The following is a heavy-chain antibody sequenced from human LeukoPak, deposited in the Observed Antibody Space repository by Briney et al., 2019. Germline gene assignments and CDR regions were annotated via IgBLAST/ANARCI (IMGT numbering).Heavy chain of an antibody. J-gene: IGHJ6*04. V-gene: IGHV4-34*01. CDR2: INHSGST. Sequence: PSETLSLTCAVYGGSFSGYYWSWLRQPPGKGLEWIGEINHSGSTNYNPSLKSRVTISVDTSKNQFSLKLSSVTAADTAVYYCASSSIFGVVIIGHYYYYSMDVWGEGTTVTVSS. CDR3: ASSSIFGVVIIGHYYYYSMDV. D-gene: IGHD3-3*01. CDR1: GGSFSGYY.